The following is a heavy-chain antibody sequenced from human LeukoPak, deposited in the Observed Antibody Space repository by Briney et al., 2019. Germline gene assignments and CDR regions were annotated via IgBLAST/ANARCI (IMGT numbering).Heavy chain of an antibody. CDR3: ARDLNTAMVYYYYYGMDV. J-gene: IGHJ6*02. D-gene: IGHD5-18*01. CDR1: GFTFSSYG. Sequence: PGGSLRLSCAASGFTFSSYGMHWVRQAPGKGLEWVAVIWYDGSNKYYADSVKGRFTISRDNSKNTLYLQMNSLRAEDTAVYYCARDLNTAMVYYYYYGMDVWGQGTTVTVSS. V-gene: IGHV3-33*01. CDR2: IWYDGSNK.